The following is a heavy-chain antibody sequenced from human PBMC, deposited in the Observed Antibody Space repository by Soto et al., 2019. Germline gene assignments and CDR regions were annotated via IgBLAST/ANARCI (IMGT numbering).Heavy chain of an antibody. CDR3: AKDHMWGGDSTSYYFES. CDR2: ISWNSGSI. V-gene: IGHV3-9*01. CDR1: GFTFDDYA. J-gene: IGHJ4*02. Sequence: EVQLVESGGGLVQPGRSLRLSCAASGFTFDDYAMHWVRQAPGKCLEWVSGISWNSGSIGYADSVKGRFTISRDNGKSSLYLQLSSLRADDTALYYCAKDHMWGGDSTSYYFESWGQGTLVTVSS. D-gene: IGHD6-6*01.